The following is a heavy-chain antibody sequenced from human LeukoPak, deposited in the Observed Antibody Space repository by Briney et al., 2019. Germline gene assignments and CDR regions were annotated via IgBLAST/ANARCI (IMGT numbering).Heavy chain of an antibody. V-gene: IGHV4-34*01. J-gene: IGHJ4*02. CDR1: GGSFSGYY. CDR3: ARRRLRAWFDY. CDR2: INHSGST. Sequence: SETPSLTCAVYGGSFSGYYWSWIRQPPGKGLEWIGEINHSGSTNYNPSLKSRVTISVDTSKNQFSLKLSSVTAADTAVYYCARRRLRAWFDYWGQGTLVIVSS.